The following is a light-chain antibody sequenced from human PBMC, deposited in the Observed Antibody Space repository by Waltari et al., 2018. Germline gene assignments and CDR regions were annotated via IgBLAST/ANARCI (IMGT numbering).Light chain of an antibody. CDR2: EVS. CDR1: QNPLHSNGNTY. CDR3: MQASQYPWT. Sequence: DIVMTQSPLCLPITPGQPASMTCRSSQNPLHSNGNTYLSWFLQKPGQPPRRLIYEVSKRDSGVPDRFSGSGAGTDFTLKINRVEAEDVGVYYCMQASQYPWTFGQGTKVEIK. J-gene: IGKJ1*01. V-gene: IGKV2-30*02.